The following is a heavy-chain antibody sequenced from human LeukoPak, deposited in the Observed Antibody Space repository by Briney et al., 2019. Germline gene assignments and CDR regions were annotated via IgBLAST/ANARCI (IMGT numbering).Heavy chain of an antibody. D-gene: IGHD5-24*01. V-gene: IGHV3-48*04. CDR3: ASGGVEGNDY. CDR1: GFTFSSYS. CDR2: ISSSSSTI. Sequence: GGSLRLSCAASGFTFSSYSMNWVRQAPGKGLEWVSYISSSSSTIYYADSVKGRFTISRDNAKNSLYLQMNSLRAEDTAVYYCASGGVEGNDYWGRGTLVTVSS. J-gene: IGHJ4*02.